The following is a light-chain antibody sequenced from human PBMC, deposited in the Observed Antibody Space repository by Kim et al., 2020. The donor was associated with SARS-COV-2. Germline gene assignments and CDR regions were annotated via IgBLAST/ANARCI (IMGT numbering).Light chain of an antibody. CDR1: QSVSSD. J-gene: IGKJ2*01. Sequence: LSPGDRATLAGSASQSVSSDLAWYQQKPAQAPSLLIYDASNRATGIPARFSGSGSGTDFTLTISSLEPEDFAVYYGQQRSNWPPYTFGQGTKLEI. V-gene: IGKV3-11*01. CDR2: DAS. CDR3: QQRSNWPPYT.